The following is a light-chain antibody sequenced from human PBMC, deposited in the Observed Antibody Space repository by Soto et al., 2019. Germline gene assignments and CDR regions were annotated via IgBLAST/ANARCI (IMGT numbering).Light chain of an antibody. CDR2: SAP. V-gene: IGKV3-20*01. CDR3: QQYGMSPYT. CDR1: QSVINNW. J-gene: IGKJ2*01. Sequence: EIVLTQSPDTLSLSPGERATLSCRASQSVINNWIAWYQQKPGQAPRLLIYSAPNRPGGIPDKFSGSGSGTDFTLSINRLEPEDFAVYYCQQYGMSPYTFAQGTKLEI.